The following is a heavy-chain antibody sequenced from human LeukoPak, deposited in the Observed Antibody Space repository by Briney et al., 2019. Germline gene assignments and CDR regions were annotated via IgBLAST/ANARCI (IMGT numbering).Heavy chain of an antibody. J-gene: IGHJ4*02. D-gene: IGHD2-15*01. V-gene: IGHV4-59*01. Sequence: SETLSLTCTVSGGSISSYYWSWIRQPPGKGLEWIGYIYYSGSTNYNPSLKSRATISVDTSKNQFSLKLSSVTAADTAVYYCARGYCSGGSCYSDRSVGYWGQGTLVTVSS. CDR2: IYYSGST. CDR3: ARGYCSGGSCYSDRSVGY. CDR1: GGSISSYY.